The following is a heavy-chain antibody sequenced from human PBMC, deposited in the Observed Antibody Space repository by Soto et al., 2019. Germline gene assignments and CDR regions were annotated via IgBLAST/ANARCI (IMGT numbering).Heavy chain of an antibody. CDR2: ISGGGGGA. CDR1: GFIFSNYA. J-gene: IGHJ3*01. Sequence: GVLRLSCAASGFIFSNYAMMWVRQAPGKGLEWVSAISGGGGGAQYADSVRGRLTISRDNSKNTLYLQMNSLRAEDTAVYYCAKDPNGDYIGAFDFWGQGILVTVSS. D-gene: IGHD4-17*01. V-gene: IGHV3-23*01. CDR3: AKDPNGDYIGAFDF.